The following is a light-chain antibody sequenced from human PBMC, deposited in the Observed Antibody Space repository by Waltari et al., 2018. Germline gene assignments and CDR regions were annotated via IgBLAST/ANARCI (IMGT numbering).Light chain of an antibody. V-gene: IGKV1-33*01. CDR2: DAS. CDR3: QQFHSLLT. CDR1: QDINNY. Sequence: IQMTQSPSSLAASVGDSVTITCQASQDINNYFNWYQQKPGKAPKLLIYDASNFEKGVPSRFSGSGSGTTFTFTISSLQPEDIATYFCQQFHSLLTFGGGTRVEIK. J-gene: IGKJ4*01.